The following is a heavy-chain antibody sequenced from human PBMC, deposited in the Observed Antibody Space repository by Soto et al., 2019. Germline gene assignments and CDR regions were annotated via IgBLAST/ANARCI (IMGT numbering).Heavy chain of an antibody. D-gene: IGHD6-19*01. Sequence: SETLSLTCTVSGGSISSSSYYWGWIRQPPGKGLEWIGSIYYSGSTYYNPSLKSRVTISVDTSKNQFSLKLSSVTAADTAVYYCARHLQGSGWYYVLDYWGQGTLVTVSS. CDR1: GGSISSSSYY. V-gene: IGHV4-39*01. CDR3: ARHLQGSGWYYVLDY. CDR2: IYYSGST. J-gene: IGHJ4*02.